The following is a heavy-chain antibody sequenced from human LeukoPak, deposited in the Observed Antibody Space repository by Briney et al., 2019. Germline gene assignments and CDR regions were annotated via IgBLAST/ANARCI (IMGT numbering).Heavy chain of an antibody. D-gene: IGHD3-22*01. CDR2: TYTGGNS. J-gene: IGHJ3*02. CDR1: GITVSSIH. Sequence: GGSLRLTCAASGITVSSIHMVWVRQAPGKGLEWVSVTYTGGNSYYADSVKGRFIISRDISKNTLYLQMNSLRAEDPALYYCARGGRGSAAVVAPRSFDIWGQGTMVTVSS. CDR3: ARGGRGSAAVVAPRSFDI. V-gene: IGHV3-53*01.